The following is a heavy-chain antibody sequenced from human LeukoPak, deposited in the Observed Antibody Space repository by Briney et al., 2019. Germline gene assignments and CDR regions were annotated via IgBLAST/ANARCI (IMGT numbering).Heavy chain of an antibody. Sequence: LRLSCAASGFTFRNYVIHWVRQPPGKGLEWLGYIYYSGSTYYNPSLKSRVTISVDTSKNQFSLKLSSVTAADTAVYYCARDLLNEGNHLDYWGQGTLVTVSS. D-gene: IGHD4-23*01. CDR1: GFTFRNYVIH. CDR3: ARDLLNEGNHLDY. V-gene: IGHV4-30-4*01. CDR2: IYYSGST. J-gene: IGHJ4*02.